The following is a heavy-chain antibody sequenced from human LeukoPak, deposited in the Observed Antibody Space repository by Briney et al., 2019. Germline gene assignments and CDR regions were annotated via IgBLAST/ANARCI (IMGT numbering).Heavy chain of an antibody. CDR3: SRGLDSRKLGY. J-gene: IGHJ4*02. D-gene: IGHD3-22*01. CDR2: LHPSGNL. CDR1: GASFSSGDQY. V-gene: IGHV4-31*03. Sequence: SQTLSLTCTVSGASFSSGDQYWNWIRQSPGTGLEWIGSLHPSGNLYNNPSLESRVTMSVDTSKNQFSLNLNSVTAADTAVYFCSRGLDSRKLGYWGQGTLVTVSS.